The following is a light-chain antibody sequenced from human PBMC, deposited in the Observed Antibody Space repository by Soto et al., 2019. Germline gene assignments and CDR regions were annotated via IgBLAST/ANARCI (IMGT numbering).Light chain of an antibody. J-gene: IGKJ2*01. Sequence: EIVLTQSPGTLSLSPGERATLSCRASESLTSNFLAWYQQKPGQAPRLLIYGASNRDTGIPDRFSGSGSGTDFTLTISRLEPEDVAVYYCQQYGGSPMYTFGQGTKLEI. CDR2: GAS. CDR1: ESLTSNF. V-gene: IGKV3-20*01. CDR3: QQYGGSPMYT.